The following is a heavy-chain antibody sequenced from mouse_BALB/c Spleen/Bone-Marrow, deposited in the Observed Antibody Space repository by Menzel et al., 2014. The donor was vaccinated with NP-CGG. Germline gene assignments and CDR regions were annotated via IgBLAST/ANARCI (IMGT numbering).Heavy chain of an antibody. CDR1: GFDFSRYW. V-gene: IGHV4-1*02. CDR3: AREGDGSYWFFDV. J-gene: IGHJ1*01. CDR2: INPDSSTI. Sequence: EVQLQESGGGLVQPGGSLKLSCAASGFDFSRYWMSWVRQAPGKGLEWIGEINPDSSTINYTPSLKDKFIISRDNAKNTRYLQMSKVRSEDTALYYCAREGDGSYWFFDVWGAGPTVTFPS. D-gene: IGHD2-3*01.